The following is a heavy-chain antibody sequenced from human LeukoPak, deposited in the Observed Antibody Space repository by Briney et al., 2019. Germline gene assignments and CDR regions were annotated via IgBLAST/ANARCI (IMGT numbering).Heavy chain of an antibody. Sequence: QPGGSLRLSCAASGLTFSSCFMTWVRRTPGKGLEWVANIKPDGSEKYYMDSVKGRFTISRDNAKNSLYLQMNSLGAEDTAVYYCASGGYNWNRLDYWGQGTLVTVSS. CDR1: GLTFSSCF. CDR3: ASGGYNWNRLDY. D-gene: IGHD1-20*01. V-gene: IGHV3-7*01. J-gene: IGHJ4*02. CDR2: IKPDGSEK.